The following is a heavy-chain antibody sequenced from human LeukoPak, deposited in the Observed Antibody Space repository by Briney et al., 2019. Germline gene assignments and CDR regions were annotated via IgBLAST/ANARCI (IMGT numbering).Heavy chain of an antibody. J-gene: IGHJ5*02. D-gene: IGHD3-10*01. V-gene: IGHV3-53*01. Sequence: GGSLRLSCAASGFTVSNNYMGWVRQAPGKGLEWVSVIYSGGTTYYADSVKGRVTISRDNSKNTVYLQMNSLRAEDTAVYYCAESPYGSGSYYKPWGQGTLVTVSS. CDR3: AESPYGSGSYYKP. CDR2: IYSGGTT. CDR1: GFTVSNNY.